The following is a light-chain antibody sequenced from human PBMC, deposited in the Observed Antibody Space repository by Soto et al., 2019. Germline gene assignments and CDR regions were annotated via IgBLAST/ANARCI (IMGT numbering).Light chain of an antibody. V-gene: IGLV2-14*03. CDR2: DVS. CDR1: NSDVGGYNY. CDR3: NSYTSNNTYV. Sequence: QSVLTQPASVSGSPGQSITISCTGTNSDVGGYNYVSWYQQHPGKAPKLMIYDVSNRPSGVSNRFSGSKSGNTASLTISGLRAEDEADYYCNSYTSNNTYVFGTGTKLTVL. J-gene: IGLJ1*01.